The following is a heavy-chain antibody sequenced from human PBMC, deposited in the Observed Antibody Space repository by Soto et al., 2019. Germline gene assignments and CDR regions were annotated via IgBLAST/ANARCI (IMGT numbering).Heavy chain of an antibody. J-gene: IGHJ4*02. V-gene: IGHV3-48*02. Sequence: EVQLVESGGGLGQPGGSPRLSCVVSGFTFSTSSMNWVRQAPGKGLEWVSYISSSSNTIYADSVKGRFTISRDNAKSSLYLQMNSLRDEDTAVYYCARVIWSGYLTSDYWGQGTLVTVSS. CDR2: ISSSSNTI. CDR1: GFTFSTSS. D-gene: IGHD3-3*01. CDR3: ARVIWSGYLTSDY.